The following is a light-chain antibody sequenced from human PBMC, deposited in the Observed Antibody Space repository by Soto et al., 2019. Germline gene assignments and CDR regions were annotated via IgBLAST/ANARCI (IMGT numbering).Light chain of an antibody. Sequence: QSALTQPASVSGSPGQSITISCTGTSSDVGSYNLVSWYQQHPGKAPKLMIYEGNKRPSGVSNRFSGSKSANTASLTISGLQTEDEADYYCGSYAGTNTFVFGIGTKLTVL. CDR2: EGN. J-gene: IGLJ1*01. CDR3: GSYAGTNTFV. V-gene: IGLV2-23*01. CDR1: SSDVGSYNL.